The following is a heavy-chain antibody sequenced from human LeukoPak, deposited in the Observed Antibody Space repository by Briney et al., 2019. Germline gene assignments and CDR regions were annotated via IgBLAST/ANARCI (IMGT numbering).Heavy chain of an antibody. Sequence: APAKLSYKDTEYTFTRNGIRPVRQTPGHRHERTEWISDYNGNTNYAQKLQGRVTMTTDTATSTAYMELRSLRSDDTAVYYCARDRGAAAGTVGTLVPWGQGTLVTVSS. CDR1: EYTFTRNG. V-gene: IGHV1-18*01. CDR2: ISDYNGNT. J-gene: IGHJ5*02. CDR3: ARDRGAAAGTVGTLVP. D-gene: IGHD6-13*01.